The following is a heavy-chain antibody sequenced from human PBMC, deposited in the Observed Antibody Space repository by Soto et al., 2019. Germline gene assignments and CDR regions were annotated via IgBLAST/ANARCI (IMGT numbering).Heavy chain of an antibody. J-gene: IGHJ5*02. CDR2: IYYSGST. CDR1: GGSISSYY. CDR3: ARANYDFWSGYYQNWFDP. V-gene: IGHV4-59*01. Sequence: SETLSLTCTVSGGSISSYYWSWIRQPPGKGLEWIGYIYYSGSTNYNPSLKSRVTISVDTSKNQFSLKLSSVTAADTAAYYCARANYDFWSGYYQNWFDPWGQGTLVTVSS. D-gene: IGHD3-3*01.